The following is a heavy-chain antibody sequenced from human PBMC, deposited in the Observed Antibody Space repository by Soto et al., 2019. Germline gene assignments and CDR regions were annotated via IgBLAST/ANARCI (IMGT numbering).Heavy chain of an antibody. Sequence: EVQLVESGGGLVQPGGSLRLSCAASGFTVSSNYMSWVRQAPGKGLEWVSFIYSDGSTYYADSVKCRFTISRDNSKNTLYLQMNSLRAEDTAVYYWASPGGLSGYHFDYLGQVTLVTVS. CDR3: ASPGGLSGYHFDY. D-gene: IGHD3-22*01. J-gene: IGHJ4*02. CDR2: IYSDGST. V-gene: IGHV3-66*01. CDR1: GFTVSSNY.